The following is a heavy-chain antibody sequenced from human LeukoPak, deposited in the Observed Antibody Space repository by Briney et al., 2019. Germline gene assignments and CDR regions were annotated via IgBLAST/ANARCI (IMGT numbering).Heavy chain of an antibody. D-gene: IGHD3-16*01. CDR3: ARASWVSSADAVR. J-gene: IGHJ4*02. V-gene: IGHV3-23*01. Sequence: GGSLRLFCAASGVFFTSFAMSWVRRAPARGPEWVSSYRGDGETFYADSVRGRFTLSRDDSRNTVYLQLNNLRGEDTAIYYCARASWVSSADAVRWGQGTQVTVSS. CDR1: GVFFTSFA. CDR2: YRGDGET.